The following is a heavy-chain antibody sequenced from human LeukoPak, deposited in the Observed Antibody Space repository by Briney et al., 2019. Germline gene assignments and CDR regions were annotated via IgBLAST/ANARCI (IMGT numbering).Heavy chain of an antibody. Sequence: PGGSLRLSCAASGFTFSSYAVHWARQTPGKGLEWVSGISWNSGSIAYADSVKGRFTISRDNAKNSLYLQMNSLTAEDTALYYCGRDGSNILTAYAFDIWGQGTMVTVSS. V-gene: IGHV3-9*01. D-gene: IGHD3-9*01. CDR2: ISWNSGSI. CDR3: GRDGSNILTAYAFDI. CDR1: GFTFSSYA. J-gene: IGHJ3*02.